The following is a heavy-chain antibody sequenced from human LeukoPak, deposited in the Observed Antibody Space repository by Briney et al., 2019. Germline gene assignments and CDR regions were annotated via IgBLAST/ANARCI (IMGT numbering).Heavy chain of an antibody. V-gene: IGHV4-59*01. CDR3: ARLTTRPGGIRPLIMDF. J-gene: IGHJ4*02. Sequence: SETLSLTCTVSGSSISGYYWTWIRQPPGKGLEWIGYIYYSGSTKYNPSLESRATISLDTSRNQFSLKLTSMTAADTAVYYCARLTTRPGGIRPLIMDFWGQGTLVTVSS. CDR1: GSSISGYY. CDR2: IYYSGST. D-gene: IGHD3-10*01.